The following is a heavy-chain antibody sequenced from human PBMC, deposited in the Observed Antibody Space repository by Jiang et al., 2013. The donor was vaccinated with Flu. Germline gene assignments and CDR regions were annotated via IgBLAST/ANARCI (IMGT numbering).Heavy chain of an antibody. CDR1: GYSISSGYN. CDR2: IYHSGST. Sequence: GLVKPSETLSLTCTVSGYSISSGYNWGWIRQAPGNELEWLASIYHSGSTYYNPSLESRVTISVDTSKNQFSLGLSSVTAADTAVYYCARARGTLGPTIHWGQGILVTVSS. D-gene: IGHD1-26*01. V-gene: IGHV4-38-2*02. CDR3: ARARGTLGPTIH. J-gene: IGHJ4*02.